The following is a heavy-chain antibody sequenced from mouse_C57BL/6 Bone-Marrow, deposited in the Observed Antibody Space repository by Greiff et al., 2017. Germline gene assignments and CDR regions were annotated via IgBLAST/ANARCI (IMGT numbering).Heavy chain of an antibody. V-gene: IGHV1-78*01. CDR1: GYTFTDHT. CDR3: ARSAARFTTVVPYYFDY. D-gene: IGHD1-1*01. J-gene: IGHJ2*01. Sequence: QVQLQQPDAELVKPGASVKISCKVSGYTFTDHTIHWMKQRPEQGLEWIGYIYPRDGSTKYNEKLTGKATLTADKSSSTAYMQLNSLTSEDSAVYFCARSAARFTTVVPYYFDYWGQGTTLTVSS. CDR2: IYPRDGST.